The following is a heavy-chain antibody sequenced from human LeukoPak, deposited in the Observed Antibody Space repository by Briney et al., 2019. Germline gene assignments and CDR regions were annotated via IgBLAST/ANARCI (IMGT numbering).Heavy chain of an antibody. CDR2: IRPSDDYT. J-gene: IGHJ4*02. CDR3: AREPQPHGGGNIDY. V-gene: IGHV1-46*01. Sequence: ASVKVSCKASGYTFTSYYIHWVRQAPGQGLEWMGAIRPSDDYTAYAQNFQGRITVTRDTSTSTVYVDLSSLKSEDTAVYYCAREPQPHGGGNIDYWGQGTLVTVSS. CDR1: GYTFTSYY. D-gene: IGHD3-16*01.